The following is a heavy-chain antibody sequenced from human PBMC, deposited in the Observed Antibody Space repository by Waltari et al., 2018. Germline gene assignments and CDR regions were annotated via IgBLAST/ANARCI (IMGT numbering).Heavy chain of an antibody. CDR1: GFTVSKAW. D-gene: IGHD2-8*02. J-gene: IGHJ3*02. V-gene: IGHV3-15*01. Sequence: VQLVDSGGGLVRPGGSLSRSCAASGFTVSKAWRSWVRQAPGKGLEWVGRIKSKTDGGTTDYAAPVTGRFTISRDDSKNTLYLQMNSLKTEDTAVYYCTTGGVKGPHDAFDIWGQGTMVTVSS. CDR2: IKSKTDGGTT. CDR3: TTGGVKGPHDAFDI.